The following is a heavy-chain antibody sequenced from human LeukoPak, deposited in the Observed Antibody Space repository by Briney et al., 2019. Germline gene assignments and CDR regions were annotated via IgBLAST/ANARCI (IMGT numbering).Heavy chain of an antibody. V-gene: IGHV4-4*02. CDR2: IYHSGST. Sequence: SETLSLTCAVSGGSISSSNWWSWVRQPPGKGLEWIGEIYHSGSTNYNPSLKSRVTISVDKSKNQLSLKLSSVTAADTAVYYCAGYYDSSGYAVDYWGQGTLVTVSS. J-gene: IGHJ4*02. CDR3: AGYYDSSGYAVDY. CDR1: GGSISSSNW. D-gene: IGHD3-22*01.